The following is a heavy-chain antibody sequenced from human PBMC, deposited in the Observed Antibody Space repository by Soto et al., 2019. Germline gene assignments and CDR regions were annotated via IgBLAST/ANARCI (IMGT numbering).Heavy chain of an antibody. CDR2: ISYDGSDK. D-gene: IGHD1-1*01. J-gene: IGHJ6*02. CDR1: GFTFSSNG. Sequence: GGSLRLSCASPGFTFSSNGIHLVRQAPGKGLEWVAVISYDGSDKYYADSVKGRFTISRDNSKNTLYLQMNSLRAEDTAVYLCAKDRKQSSGTTSMYGMAVWGQGTTVTVSS. CDR3: AKDRKQSSGTTSMYGMAV. V-gene: IGHV3-30*18.